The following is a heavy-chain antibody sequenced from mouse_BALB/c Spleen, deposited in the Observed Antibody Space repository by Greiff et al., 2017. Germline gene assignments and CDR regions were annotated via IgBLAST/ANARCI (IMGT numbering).Heavy chain of an antibody. Sequence: VKLVESGPGLVAPSQSLSITCTVSGFSLTGYGVNWVRQPPGKGLEWLGMIWGDGSTDYNSALKSRLSISKDNSKSQVFLKMNSLQTDDTARYYCARVWEYCSAWFAYWGQGTLVTVSA. CDR3: ARVWEYCSAWFAY. J-gene: IGHJ3*01. V-gene: IGHV2-6-7*01. D-gene: IGHD3-1*01. CDR2: IWGDGST. CDR1: GFSLTGYG.